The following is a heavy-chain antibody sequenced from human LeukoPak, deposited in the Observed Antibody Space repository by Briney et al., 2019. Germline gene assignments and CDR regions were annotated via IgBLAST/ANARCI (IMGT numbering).Heavy chain of an antibody. CDR3: ARGGAAAGTEPFDY. V-gene: IGHV4-34*01. CDR2: INHSGST. J-gene: IGHJ4*02. D-gene: IGHD6-13*01. CDR1: GGSISSYY. Sequence: SETLSLTCTVSGGSISSYYWSWIRQPPGKGLEWIGEINHSGSTNYNPSLKSRVTISVDTSKNQFSLKLSSVTAADTAVYYCARGGAAAGTEPFDYWGQGTLVTVSS.